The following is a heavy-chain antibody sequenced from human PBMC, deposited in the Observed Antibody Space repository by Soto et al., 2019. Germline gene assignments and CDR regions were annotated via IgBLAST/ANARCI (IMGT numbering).Heavy chain of an antibody. CDR3: ARRAKHTGKDAFDI. CDR2: MNPNSGNT. Sequence: GASVKVSCKASGYTFTSYDINWVRQATGQGLEWMGWMNPNSGNTGYAQKFQGRVTMTRNTSISTAYMELSSLRSEDTAVYYCARRAKHTGKDAFDIWGQGTMVTVSS. V-gene: IGHV1-8*01. J-gene: IGHJ3*02. CDR1: GYTFTSYD.